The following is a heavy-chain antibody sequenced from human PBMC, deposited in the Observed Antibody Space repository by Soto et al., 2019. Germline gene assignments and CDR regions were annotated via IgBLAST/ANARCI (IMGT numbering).Heavy chain of an antibody. CDR2: ISAYNGNT. V-gene: IGHV1-18*01. CDR1: GYTFTSYG. J-gene: IGHJ5*02. Sequence: GAPAKRSCKASGYTFTSYGISWLLQPPGQGLEWMGWISAYNGNTNYAQKLQGRGTMTTDKSTSTAYMELRSLRSDDTAVYYCARTSLLWFGELLSFWFDPWGQGTLVTVSS. D-gene: IGHD3-10*01. CDR3: ARTSLLWFGELLSFWFDP.